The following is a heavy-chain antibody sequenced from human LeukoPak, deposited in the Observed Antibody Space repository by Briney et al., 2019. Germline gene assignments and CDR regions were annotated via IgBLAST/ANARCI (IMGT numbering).Heavy chain of an antibody. V-gene: IGHV2-70*11. Sequence: SGPALVKPTQTLTLTCTFSGFSLSSSGMCVNWIRQPPRKALEWLARIDWYDDKYYSTSLKTRLTISKDTSKNQVVLTMTNMDPVDTATYYCARGSIVAAGKYYFHYWGQGTLVTVSS. D-gene: IGHD6-13*01. J-gene: IGHJ4*02. CDR2: IDWYDDK. CDR1: GFSLSSSGMC. CDR3: ARGSIVAAGKYYFHY.